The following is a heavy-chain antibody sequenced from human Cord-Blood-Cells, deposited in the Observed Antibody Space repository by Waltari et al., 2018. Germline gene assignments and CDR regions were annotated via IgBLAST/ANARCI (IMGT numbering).Heavy chain of an antibody. Sequence: QVQLVESGGGVVQPGRSLRLSCAASGFTFSSYGMHWVRQAPGKGLEWVAGIWYDGSNKYYADSGKGRFTISRDNSKNTLYLQMNSLRAEDTAVYYCARDSSSGSYFDYWGQGTLVTVSS. V-gene: IGHV3-33*01. CDR3: ARDSSSGSYFDY. D-gene: IGHD1-26*01. CDR1: GFTFSSYG. CDR2: IWYDGSNK. J-gene: IGHJ4*02.